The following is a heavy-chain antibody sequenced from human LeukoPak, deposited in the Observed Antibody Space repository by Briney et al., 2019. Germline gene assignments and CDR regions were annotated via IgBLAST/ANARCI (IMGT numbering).Heavy chain of an antibody. Sequence: GGTLRLSCAASGFTFSSYAMSWVRQAPGKGLEWVSAISGSGGSTYYADSVKGRFTIPRDNSKNTVYLQMNSLRAEDTAVYYWAKVGGGGELDYWGQGTLVTVSS. CDR1: GFTFSSYA. D-gene: IGHD3-16*01. V-gene: IGHV3-23*01. CDR2: ISGSGGST. J-gene: IGHJ4*02. CDR3: AKVGGGGELDY.